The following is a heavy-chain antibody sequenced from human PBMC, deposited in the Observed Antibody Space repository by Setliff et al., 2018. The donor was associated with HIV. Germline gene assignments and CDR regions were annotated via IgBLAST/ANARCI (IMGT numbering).Heavy chain of an antibody. D-gene: IGHD6-19*01. CDR3: ARREGIAVAGLYYFDY. V-gene: IGHV5-51*01. J-gene: IGHJ4*02. CDR1: GYSFTDYW. CDR2: FYPGDFDT. Sequence: PGESLKISCKGYGYSFTDYWIGWVRQMPGKGLEWMGIFYPGDFDTRYSPSFEGQVTMSGDKSISTAYLQWSSLKASDSAMYYCARREGIAVAGLYYFDYWGQGTLVTVSS.